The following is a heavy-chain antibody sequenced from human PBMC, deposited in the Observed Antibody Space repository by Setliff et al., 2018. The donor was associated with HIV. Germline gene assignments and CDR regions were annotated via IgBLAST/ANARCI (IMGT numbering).Heavy chain of an antibody. CDR3: ARSMGFKATTRLDF. CDR2: VFPDDSDT. D-gene: IGHD3-10*01. V-gene: IGHV5-51*01. CDR1: GYSLTTLW. J-gene: IGHJ4*02. Sequence: GESLKISCQASGYSLTTLWIAWVRQMPGKGLEWMGMVFPDDSDTRYSPSFQGQVSMSADKSINTAYLQWSSLKASDTAVYYCARSMGFKATTRLDFWGPGTLVTISS.